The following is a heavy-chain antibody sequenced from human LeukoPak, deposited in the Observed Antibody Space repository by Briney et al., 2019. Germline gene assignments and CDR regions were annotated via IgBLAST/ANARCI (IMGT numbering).Heavy chain of an antibody. J-gene: IGHJ4*02. V-gene: IGHV1-3*03. Sequence: ASVKVSCKAPGDTFISYVMHWVRQAPGQRLEWMGWINAGNDNTKYAQEFQGRVTITRDTSESTAYMELSSLRSEDMAVYYCARAVTYGQYYFDCWGQGTLVTVSS. CDR2: INAGNDNT. CDR1: GDTFISYV. CDR3: ARAVTYGQYYFDC. D-gene: IGHD3-10*01.